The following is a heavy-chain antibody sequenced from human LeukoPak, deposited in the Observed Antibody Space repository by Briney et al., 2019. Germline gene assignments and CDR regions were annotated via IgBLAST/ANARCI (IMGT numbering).Heavy chain of an antibody. CDR2: IRYDGSNK. Sequence: HPGGSLRLSCAASGFTFSSYGMHWVRQAPGKGLEWAAFIRYDGSNKYYADSVKGRFTISRDNSKNTLYLQMNSLRAEDTAVYYCAKEDIVVVPAAMWDYLDYWGQGTLVTVSS. J-gene: IGHJ4*02. D-gene: IGHD2-2*01. CDR3: AKEDIVVVPAAMWDYLDY. V-gene: IGHV3-30*02. CDR1: GFTFSSYG.